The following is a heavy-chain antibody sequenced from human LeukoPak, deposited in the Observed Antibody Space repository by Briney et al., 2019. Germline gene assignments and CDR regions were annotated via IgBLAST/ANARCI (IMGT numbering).Heavy chain of an antibody. CDR1: GFTFSSYW. V-gene: IGHV3-74*01. D-gene: IGHD3-22*01. CDR3: ATSMDSSGYPFDY. Sequence: PGGSLRLSCAASGFTFSSYWMHWVRQAPGKGLVWVSRINSDGSSTNYADSVKGRFAISRDNAKNTLYLQMNSLRAEDTAVYYCATSMDSSGYPFDYWGQGTLVTVSS. J-gene: IGHJ4*02. CDR2: INSDGSST.